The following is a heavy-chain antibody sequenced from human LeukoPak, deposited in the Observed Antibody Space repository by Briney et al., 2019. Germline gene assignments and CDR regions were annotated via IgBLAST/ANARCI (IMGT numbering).Heavy chain of an antibody. Sequence: ASVKVSCKASGYTFTSYYMHWVRQAPGQGLEWMGLINPTGGSTGYAQKFQGRVTMTRDMSTSTDYMELSSLRSEDTAVYYCARDPRYNWNLYYFDYWGQGTLVTVSS. CDR1: GYTFTSYY. CDR2: INPTGGST. V-gene: IGHV1-46*01. J-gene: IGHJ4*02. CDR3: ARDPRYNWNLYYFDY. D-gene: IGHD1-20*01.